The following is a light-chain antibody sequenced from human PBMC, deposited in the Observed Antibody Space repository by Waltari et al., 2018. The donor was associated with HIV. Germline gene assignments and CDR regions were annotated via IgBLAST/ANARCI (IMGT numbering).Light chain of an antibody. J-gene: IGKJ4*01. CDR1: QSISSY. V-gene: IGKV1-39*01. CDR3: QQSYSTPHT. CDR2: AAS. Sequence: DIQMTQSPSSLSASVGDRVTITCRASQSISSYFNWYQQKPGKAPNLLIYAASSLQSGVPLRCSGSGSGTGFTLTISSLQPEDFATYYCQQSYSTPHTFGGGTKVEIK.